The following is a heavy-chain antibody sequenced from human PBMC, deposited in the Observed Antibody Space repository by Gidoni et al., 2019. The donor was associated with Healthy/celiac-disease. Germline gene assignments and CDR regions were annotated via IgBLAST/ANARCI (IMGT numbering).Heavy chain of an antibody. V-gene: IGHV4-31*03. D-gene: IGHD6-19*01. Sequence: QVQLQESGPGLVKPSQTLSLTCTVSGGSISSGGYYWRWIRQHPGKGLEWIGYIYYSGSTYYNPSLKSRVTISVDTSKNQFSLKLSSVTAADTAVYYCARSSSGWYSELVGGNWFDPWGQGTLVTVSS. CDR3: ARSSSGWYSELVGGNWFDP. CDR1: GGSISSGGYY. J-gene: IGHJ5*02. CDR2: IYYSGST.